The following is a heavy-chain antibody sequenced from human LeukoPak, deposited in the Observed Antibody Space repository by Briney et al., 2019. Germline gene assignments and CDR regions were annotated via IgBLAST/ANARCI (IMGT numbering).Heavy chain of an antibody. Sequence: ASVKVSCKASGYTFTGYYMHWVRQAPGQGLEWMGWINPNSGDTNHAQKFQGRVTMTRDTSISTVYMEVYRLRSDDTAVYYCARDAGWTGIAENYFDHWGQGTLVTVSS. CDR3: ARDAGWTGIAENYFDH. CDR1: GYTFTGYY. J-gene: IGHJ4*02. D-gene: IGHD6-13*01. CDR2: INPNSGDT. V-gene: IGHV1-2*02.